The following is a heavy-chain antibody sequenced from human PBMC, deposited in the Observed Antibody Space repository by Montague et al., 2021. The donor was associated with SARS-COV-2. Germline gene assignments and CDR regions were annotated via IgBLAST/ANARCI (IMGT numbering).Heavy chain of an antibody. D-gene: IGHD4/OR15-4a*01. Sequence: KKFYSDSVNVRFTISRYNSTNTLYRRMNSLTPEYTAVYYCARDRVPPDYGDAFEIWGQGTLVTVSS. J-gene: IGHJ3*02. V-gene: IGHV3-30*01. CDR3: ARDRVPPDYGDAFEI. CDR2: KK.